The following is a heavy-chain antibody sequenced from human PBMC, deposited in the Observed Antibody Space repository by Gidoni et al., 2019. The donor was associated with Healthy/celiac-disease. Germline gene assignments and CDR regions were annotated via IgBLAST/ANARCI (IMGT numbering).Heavy chain of an antibody. CDR1: GLTFSSYG. J-gene: IGHJ4*02. V-gene: IGHV3-30*18. D-gene: IGHD4-17*01. CDR3: AKDRTTVVKAYYFDY. Sequence: QVPLVASEGGVGQPGGSVKLACAGSGLTFSSYGLHWVRQASGKGLEWVAVISYDGSNKYYADSLKGRFTISRDNSKNTLYLQMNSLRAEDTAVYYCAKDRTTVVKAYYFDYWGQGTLVTVSS. CDR2: ISYDGSNK.